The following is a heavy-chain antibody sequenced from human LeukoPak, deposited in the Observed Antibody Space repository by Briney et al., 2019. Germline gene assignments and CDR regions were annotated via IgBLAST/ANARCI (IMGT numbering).Heavy chain of an antibody. Sequence: PSETLSLTCTVSGGSFSGSYYWAWIRQPPGKGLEWIGEINHSGSTNYNPSLKSRVTISVDTSKNQFSLKLSSVTAADTAVYYCARGGKRGRFRNCDYWGQGTLVTVSS. J-gene: IGHJ4*02. CDR2: INHSGST. D-gene: IGHD2-21*01. CDR3: ARGGKRGRFRNCDY. CDR1: GGSFSGSYY. V-gene: IGHV4-34*01.